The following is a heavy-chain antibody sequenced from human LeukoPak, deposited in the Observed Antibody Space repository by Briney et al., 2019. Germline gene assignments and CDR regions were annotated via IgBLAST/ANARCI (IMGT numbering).Heavy chain of an antibody. D-gene: IGHD2-2*01. V-gene: IGHV1-2*06. CDR2: INPNSGGT. CDR3: ARYCSSTSCFEAPSASYYFDY. CDR1: GYTFTGYY. J-gene: IGHJ4*02. Sequence: GASVKVSCKASGYTFTGYYMHWVRQAPGQGPEWMGRINPNSGGTNYAQKFQGRVTMTRDTSISTAYMELSRLRSDDTAVYYCARYCSSTSCFEAPSASYYFDYWGQGTLVTVSS.